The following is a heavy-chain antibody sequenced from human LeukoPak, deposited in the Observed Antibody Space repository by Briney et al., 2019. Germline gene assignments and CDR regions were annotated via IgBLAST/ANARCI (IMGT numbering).Heavy chain of an antibody. CDR1: GFTFSNYD. CDR2: ISGSGGST. D-gene: IGHD2-15*01. V-gene: IGHV3-23*01. CDR3: AKDRVDGPFDY. J-gene: IGHJ4*02. Sequence: GGSLRLSCAASGFTFSNYDMGWVRQAPGKGLEWVSSISGSGGSTYYAGSVKGRFTISRDNSKNTLFLHMNSLRVEDTAVYYCAKDRVDGPFDYWGQGTLVTVSS.